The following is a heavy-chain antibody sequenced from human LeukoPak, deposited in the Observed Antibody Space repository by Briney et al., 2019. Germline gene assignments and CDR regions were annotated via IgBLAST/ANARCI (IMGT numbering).Heavy chain of an antibody. V-gene: IGHV1-18*01. D-gene: IGHD6-19*01. CDR3: AARVAGPNWFDP. J-gene: IGHJ5*02. Sequence: GASVKVSCKASGYTFTSYGISWVRQAPGQGLEWMGWISAYNGNTNYAQKLQGRVTMTTDTSTSTAYMELRSLRSDDTAVYYCAARVAGPNWFDPWGQGALVTVSS. CDR2: ISAYNGNT. CDR1: GYTFTSYG.